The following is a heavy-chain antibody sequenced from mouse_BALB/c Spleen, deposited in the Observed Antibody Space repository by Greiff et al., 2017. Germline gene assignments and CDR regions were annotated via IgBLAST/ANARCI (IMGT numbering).Heavy chain of an antibody. CDR2: ISNGGGST. CDR1: GFTFSSYT. V-gene: IGHV5-12-2*01. CDR3: ARGGYFDV. J-gene: IGHJ1*01. Sequence: EVQGVESGGGLVQPGGSLKLSCAASGFTFSSYTMSWVRQTPEKRLEWVAYISNGGGSTYYPDTVKGRFTISRDNAKNTLYLQMSSLKSEDTAMYYCARGGYFDVWGAGTTVTVSS.